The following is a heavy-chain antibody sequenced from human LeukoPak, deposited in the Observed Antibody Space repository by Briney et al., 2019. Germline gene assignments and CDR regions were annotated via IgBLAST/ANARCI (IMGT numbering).Heavy chain of an antibody. Sequence: GASVKVSCKASGYTFTGCYMPWVRQAPGQGLEWMGWINPNSGGTNYAQKFQGRVTITADESTSTAYMELSSLRSEDTAVYYCARAGRNIVATSSHYFDYWGQGTLVTVSS. J-gene: IGHJ4*02. D-gene: IGHD5-12*01. CDR1: GYTFTGCY. CDR2: INPNSGGT. CDR3: ARAGRNIVATSSHYFDY. V-gene: IGHV1-2*02.